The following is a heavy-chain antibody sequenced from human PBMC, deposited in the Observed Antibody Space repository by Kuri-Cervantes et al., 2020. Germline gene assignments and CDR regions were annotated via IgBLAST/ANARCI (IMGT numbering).Heavy chain of an antibody. CDR1: GGSISSYY. CDR3: ARGRGRVYGETRLIDY. Sequence: SETLSLTCTVSGGSISSYYWSWIRQPPGKGLEWIGYIYYSGSTNYNPSLKSRVTISVDTSKNQFSLRLRSVTAADTAFYYCARGRGRVYGETRLIDYWDQGAPVTVSS. D-gene: IGHD4-17*01. V-gene: IGHV4-59*12. J-gene: IGHJ4*02. CDR2: IYYSGST.